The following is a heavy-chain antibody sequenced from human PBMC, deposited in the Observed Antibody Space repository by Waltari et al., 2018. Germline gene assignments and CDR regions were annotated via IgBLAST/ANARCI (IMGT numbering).Heavy chain of an antibody. CDR1: GFTFSTYG. CDR2: ISGSGGST. D-gene: IGHD3-10*01. V-gene: IGHV3-23*01. CDR3: AKALYGGMDV. J-gene: IGHJ6*02. Sequence: EVQLLESGGGLVQPGGSLRLSCAASGFTFSTYGMSWVRQAPGKGLGGVSGISGSGGSTHYADSVKGRFTISRDNSKNTLYLQMNGLRAEDTAVYYCAKALYGGMDVWGQGTTVTVSS.